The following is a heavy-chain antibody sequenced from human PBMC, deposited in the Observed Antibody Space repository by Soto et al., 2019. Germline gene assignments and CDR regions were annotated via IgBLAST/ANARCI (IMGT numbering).Heavy chain of an antibody. J-gene: IGHJ4*02. CDR3: AREEVAANFDC. Sequence: EVQLVESGGGLVQPGGSLRLSCAASGFTLSNYWMHWVRQAPGKGLVWVSRVNSDGSSISYADSVKGRFTIARDTAKNTMYLQMNSLRAEDTAVYYCAREEVAANFDCWCQGTLVTVSS. CDR2: VNSDGSSI. CDR1: GFTLSNYW. D-gene: IGHD6-19*01. V-gene: IGHV3-74*01.